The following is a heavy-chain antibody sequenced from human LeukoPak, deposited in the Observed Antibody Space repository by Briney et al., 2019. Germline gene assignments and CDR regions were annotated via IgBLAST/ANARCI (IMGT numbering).Heavy chain of an antibody. Sequence: SETLSLTCTVSGGSISSSSYYWGWIRQPPGKGLEWIGSIYYSGSTYYNPSLKSRVTISVDTSKNQFSLKLSSVTAADTAVYYCARKAYGGDRTFDYWGQGTLVTVSS. J-gene: IGHJ4*02. V-gene: IGHV4-39*07. CDR3: ARKAYGGDRTFDY. D-gene: IGHD4-23*01. CDR2: IYYSGST. CDR1: GGSISSSSYY.